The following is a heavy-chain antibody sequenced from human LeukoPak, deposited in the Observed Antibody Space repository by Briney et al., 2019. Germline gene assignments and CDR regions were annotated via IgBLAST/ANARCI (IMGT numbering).Heavy chain of an antibody. J-gene: IGHJ6*02. CDR3: ARDARNGYYYALDV. CDR2: TYYRSKWFN. V-gene: IGHV6-1*01. CDR1: GDSVSSNSVT. D-gene: IGHD2-8*01. Sequence: SQTLSLTCAISGDSVSSNSVTWNWIRQPPSRGLEWLGRTYYRSKWFNDHADSVKSRISINPDTSKNQFSLQLNSVTPEDTAVYYCARDARNGYYYALDVWGQGTTVTVSS.